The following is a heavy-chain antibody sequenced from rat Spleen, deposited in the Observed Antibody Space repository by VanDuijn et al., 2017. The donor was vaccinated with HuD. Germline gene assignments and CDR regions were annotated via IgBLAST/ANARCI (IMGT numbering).Heavy chain of an antibody. CDR1: GFSLTDYS. J-gene: IGHJ3*01. V-gene: IGHV2S63*01. D-gene: IGHD1-6*01. CDR3: TRVHTTAHWFAY. Sequence: EVQLKESGPGLVQPSQTLSLTCTVSGFSLTDYSVHWVRQPPGKGLEWMGVMWSGGSTAYNSALKSRLSISRDTSKSQVFLKMNSLQTEDTAIYYCTRVHTTAHWFAYWGQGTLVTVSS. CDR2: MWSGGST.